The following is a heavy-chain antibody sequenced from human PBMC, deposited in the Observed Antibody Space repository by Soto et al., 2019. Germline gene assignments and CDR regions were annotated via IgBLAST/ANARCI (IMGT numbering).Heavy chain of an antibody. Sequence: GGSLRLSCAASGFTFSNAWINWVRQAPGEGLEWVSSITSSSSTMYYADSVKGRFTITRDNAKNSLYLQMNSLRAEDTAVYYCVREVEYCTNGVCFPYFDYWGQGTLVTVSS. J-gene: IGHJ4*02. D-gene: IGHD2-8*01. CDR2: ITSSSSTM. CDR1: GFTFSNAW. CDR3: VREVEYCTNGVCFPYFDY. V-gene: IGHV3-48*01.